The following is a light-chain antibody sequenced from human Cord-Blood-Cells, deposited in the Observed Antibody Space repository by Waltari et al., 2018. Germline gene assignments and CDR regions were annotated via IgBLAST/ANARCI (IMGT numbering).Light chain of an antibody. CDR3: HQSSSVPWT. J-gene: IGKJ1*01. CDR1: QSMGSS. Sequence: EIVLPPHPASQSVTPKEKVTITCQASQSMGSSLHWYQQKPDQSPKLHIKYASQSISGVPSRFSGSGSMTDFTHTIKSLEAEDAAAYYCHQSSSVPWTFGQGTKVEIK. V-gene: IGKV6D-21*02. CDR2: YAS.